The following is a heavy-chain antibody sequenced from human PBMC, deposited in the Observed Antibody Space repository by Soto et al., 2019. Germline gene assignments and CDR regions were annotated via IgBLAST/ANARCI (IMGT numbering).Heavy chain of an antibody. Sequence: QVQLVESGGGVVQPGRSLRLSCAASGFSFTTYGMHWVRQAPGEGLEWVAVIWYDGTNKYYADSVKGRFTISRDTSKNQFCLQVSCVSGADKAVYYCAKERGVGAVGPDSWGQGTLVTVSS. V-gene: IGHV3-33*06. J-gene: IGHJ4*02. CDR1: GFSFTTYG. D-gene: IGHD3-16*01. CDR3: AKERGVGAVGPDS. CDR2: IWYDGTNK.